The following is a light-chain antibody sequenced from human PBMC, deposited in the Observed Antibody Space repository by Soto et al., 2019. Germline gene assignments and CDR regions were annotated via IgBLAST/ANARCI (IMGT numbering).Light chain of an antibody. Sequence: QSALTQPRSVSGSPGQSVTISCTGTSNDVGAYHYVSWYQHHPGKAPKLIIYDVTQRPSGIPDRFSGSKSGNTASPTISGLQADDEADYHCCSYADNYFYVFGTGTKLTVL. CDR3: CSYADNYFYV. CDR2: DVT. CDR1: SNDVGAYHY. V-gene: IGLV2-11*01. J-gene: IGLJ1*01.